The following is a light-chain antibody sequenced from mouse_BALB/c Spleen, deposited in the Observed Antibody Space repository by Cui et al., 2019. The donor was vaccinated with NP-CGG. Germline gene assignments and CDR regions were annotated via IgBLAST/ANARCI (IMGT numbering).Light chain of an antibody. CDR2: GTN. CDR3: ALWYSNHWV. Sequence: QAVVTQEYALTTSSGKTVTLTCRSSTGAVTTSNYANWVQEKPDHLFTGLIGGTNNRAPGVPARFSGSLIGDKAALTITGAQTEYEAIYFCALWYSNHWVFGGGTKLTVL. V-gene: IGLV1*01. J-gene: IGLJ1*01. CDR1: TGAVTTSNY.